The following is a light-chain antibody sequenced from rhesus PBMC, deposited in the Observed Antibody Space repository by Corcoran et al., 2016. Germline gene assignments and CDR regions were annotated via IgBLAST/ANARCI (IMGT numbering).Light chain of an antibody. CDR1: QSVGRT. V-gene: IGKV3-42*02. CDR2: FAF. CDR3: QKYNDWPPT. Sequence: ETVMTQSPATLSVSPGERATLSCRASQSVGRTLAWDQPKPGQAPRLLVYFAFTRATGIPDRFSGFGSGTEFTLPISSLEPGDVGVYYCQKYNDWPPTFGQGTKVEIK. J-gene: IGKJ1*01.